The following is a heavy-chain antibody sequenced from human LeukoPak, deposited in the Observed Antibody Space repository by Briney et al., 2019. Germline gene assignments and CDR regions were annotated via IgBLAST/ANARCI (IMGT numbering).Heavy chain of an antibody. CDR2: INWNGAST. J-gene: IGHJ4*02. V-gene: IGHV3-20*04. Sequence: GGSLRLSCAASGFSFGTYGMSWVRQVPGKGLEWVSGINWNGASTVYADSVKGRFTISRDNAKNFLYLQMNSLRAEDTALYYWARGPSGWYYFEDWGQGTLVTVSS. CDR1: GFSFGTYG. D-gene: IGHD6-19*01. CDR3: ARGPSGWYYFED.